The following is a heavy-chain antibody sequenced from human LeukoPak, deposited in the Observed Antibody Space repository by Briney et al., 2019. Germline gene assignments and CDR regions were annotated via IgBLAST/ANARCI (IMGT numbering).Heavy chain of an antibody. CDR1: GGTFSSYA. CDR2: IIPILGIA. Sequence: GASVKVSCKASGGTFSSYAISWVRQAPGQGLEWMGRIIPILGIANYAQKFQGRVTITADKSASTAYMELSSLTSDDTAVYYCARELLPAVTEGWFDPWGQGTLVTVSS. V-gene: IGHV1-69*04. CDR3: ARELLPAVTEGWFDP. J-gene: IGHJ5*02. D-gene: IGHD2-2*01.